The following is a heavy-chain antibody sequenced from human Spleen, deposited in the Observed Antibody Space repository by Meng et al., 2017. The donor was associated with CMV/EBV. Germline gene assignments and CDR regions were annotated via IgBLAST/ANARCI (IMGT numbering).Heavy chain of an antibody. V-gene: IGHV3-72*01. D-gene: IGHD6-19*01. J-gene: IGHJ1*01. CDR2: PQNKDNKYTA. CDR1: GFMFSYSV. CDR3: VRGDSSGRYFQY. Sequence: SGFMFSYSVRDWVRHVPGKGLELLGRPQNKDNKYTAEYAGSVKGRFTISRDDSRNSLFLHMSSLKVEDTAVYYCVRGDSSGRYFQYWGQGTLVTVSS.